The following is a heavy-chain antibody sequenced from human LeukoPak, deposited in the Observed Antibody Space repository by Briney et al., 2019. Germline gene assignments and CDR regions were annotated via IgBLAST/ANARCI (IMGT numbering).Heavy chain of an antibody. V-gene: IGHV3-7*01. CDR2: IKHDGYER. J-gene: IGHJ5*02. D-gene: IGHD2-2*01. CDR3: VRGTNTFFAGWFDP. CDR1: GFTLGNYW. Sequence: PGGSLRLSCVASGFTLGNYWMSWVRQAPGKGLEWVASIKHDGYERNYVGSAKGRFTISRDSAENSLFLQVNSLSAEDTAMYYCVRGTNTFFAGWFDPWGRERRSPSPQ.